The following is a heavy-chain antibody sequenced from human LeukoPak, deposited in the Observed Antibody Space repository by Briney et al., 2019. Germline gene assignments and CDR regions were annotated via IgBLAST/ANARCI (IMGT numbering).Heavy chain of an antibody. D-gene: IGHD1-14*01. J-gene: IGHJ4*02. Sequence: GGSLRLSCAASGFTFSNYAMSWVRQAPGRGPEWVSGIGRGGDTTYYADSVKGRFTISRDNSKNTLYLRMNTLRVEDTAVYYCTNPTGPQGFVWGQGTLVTVSS. CDR3: TNPTGPQGFV. CDR1: GFTFSNYA. CDR2: IGRGGDTT. V-gene: IGHV3-23*01.